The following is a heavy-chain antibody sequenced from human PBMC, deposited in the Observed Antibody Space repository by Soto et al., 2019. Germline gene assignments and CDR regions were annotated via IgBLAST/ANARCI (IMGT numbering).Heavy chain of an antibody. J-gene: IGHJ3*02. CDR1: GYTFSNYW. Sequence: PGESLKISCKGSGYTFSNYWIDWVRQMPGKGLEWMGIIYPGDSDTRYSPSFQGQVTISVDKSITTAYLQWSSLKASDTAMYYCVRRREGGSYNAFDIWGQGTMVTVSS. CDR3: VRRREGGSYNAFDI. D-gene: IGHD1-26*01. V-gene: IGHV5-51*01. CDR2: IYPGDSDT.